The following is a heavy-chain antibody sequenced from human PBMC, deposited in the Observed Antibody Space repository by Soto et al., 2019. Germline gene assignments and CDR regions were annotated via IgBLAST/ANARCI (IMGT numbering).Heavy chain of an antibody. J-gene: IGHJ4*02. Sequence: PGGSFRHPCAASGLRFSDYYMSWFRQAPGKGLEWISYIDSSSGYTNYADSVKGRFTISRDNAKNSLYLQVSSLRAEDTAIYYCVLVLRRNSPRYFHYSGQAIPGT. V-gene: IGHV3-11*03. CDR1: GLRFSDYY. CDR2: IDSSSGYT. D-gene: IGHD1-1*01. CDR3: VLVLRRNSPRYFHY.